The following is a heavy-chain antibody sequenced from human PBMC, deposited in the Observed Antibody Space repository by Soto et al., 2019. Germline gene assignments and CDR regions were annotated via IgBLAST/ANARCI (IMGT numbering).Heavy chain of an antibody. CDR1: GFTFNNYA. CDR2: INFSGGAT. Sequence: GGSLRLSCAASGFTFNNYAMSWVRQAPGTGLEWVSAINFSGGATYYAGSVKGRFTISRDNSKNTLYLQMNSLRAEDTAVYYCAIGTPTVKTGVDPWGQGTLVTVSS. J-gene: IGHJ5*02. CDR3: AIGTPTVKTGVDP. V-gene: IGHV3-23*01. D-gene: IGHD4-17*01.